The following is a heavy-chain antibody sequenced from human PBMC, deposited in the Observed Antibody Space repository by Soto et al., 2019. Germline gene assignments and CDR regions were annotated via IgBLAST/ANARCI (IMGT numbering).Heavy chain of an antibody. Sequence: PGGSLRLSCTASGFTFGDYAMSWFRQAPGKGLEWVGFIRSKAYGGTTEYAASVKGRFTISRDDSKSIAYLQMNSLKTEDAAVYYCTRAARQRHYYGMDVWGQGTTVTVSS. CDR1: GFTFGDYA. J-gene: IGHJ6*02. CDR3: TRAARQRHYYGMDV. V-gene: IGHV3-49*03. D-gene: IGHD6-6*01. CDR2: IRSKAYGGTT.